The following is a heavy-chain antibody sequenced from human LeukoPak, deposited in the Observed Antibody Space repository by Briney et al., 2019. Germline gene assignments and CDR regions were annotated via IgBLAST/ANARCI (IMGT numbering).Heavy chain of an antibody. D-gene: IGHD6-19*01. Sequence: GGSLRLSCAASGFTFSSYSMNWVRQAPGKGLEWVSSISSSSSYIYYADSVKGRFTISRDNAKNSLYLQMNSLRAEDTAVYYCARDQKPAGYSSGWYGDRAPTDFDYWGQGTLVTVSS. V-gene: IGHV3-21*01. CDR1: GFTFSSYS. CDR3: ARDQKPAGYSSGWYGDRAPTDFDY. J-gene: IGHJ4*02. CDR2: ISSSSSYI.